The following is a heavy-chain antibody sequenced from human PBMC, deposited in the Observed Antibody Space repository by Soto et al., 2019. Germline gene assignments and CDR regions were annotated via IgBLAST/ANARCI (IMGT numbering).Heavy chain of an antibody. CDR2: INHSGST. V-gene: IGHV4-34*01. CDR1: GGSFSGYY. J-gene: IGHJ6*02. Sequence: QVQLQQWGAGLLKHSETLSLTCAVYGGSFSGYYWSWIRQPPGKGLEWIGEINHSGSTNYNPSLKSRVTISVDTSKNQFSLKLSSVTAADTAVYYCSENYYYYGMDVWGQGTTVTVSS. CDR3: SENYYYYGMDV.